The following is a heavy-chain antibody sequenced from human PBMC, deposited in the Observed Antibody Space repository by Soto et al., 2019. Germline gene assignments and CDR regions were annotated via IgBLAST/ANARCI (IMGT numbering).Heavy chain of an antibody. Sequence: QVVESGGGLVKPGQSLRLSCAGSGFIFRDYAVAWFRQTPGKGRECIGFIRSERYGGTADYAASVRGRFIISRDDYTGVAYLQMDSPRSGDTGVYQCTMIRRNGRGAPFAAWGQGTVVTVAS. CDR2: IRSERYGGTA. D-gene: IGHD2-15*01. V-gene: IGHV3-49*05. J-gene: IGHJ5*02. CDR1: GFIFRDYA. CDR3: TMIRRNGRGAPFAA.